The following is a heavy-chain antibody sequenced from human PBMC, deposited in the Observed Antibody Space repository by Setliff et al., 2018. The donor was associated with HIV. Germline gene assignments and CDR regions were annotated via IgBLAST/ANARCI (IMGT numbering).Heavy chain of an antibody. CDR2: IYTSGST. J-gene: IGHJ4*02. D-gene: IGHD3-10*01. V-gene: IGHV4-4*09. Sequence: SETLSLTCTVSGGSISSYYWSWIRQPPGKGLEWIGYIYTSGSTNYNPSLKSRVTISLDTSKNQFSLKLRSVTAADTAVYYCARGLNYYGSGSYLPLGYWGQGTLVTVSS. CDR3: ARGLNYYGSGSYLPLGY. CDR1: GGSISSYY.